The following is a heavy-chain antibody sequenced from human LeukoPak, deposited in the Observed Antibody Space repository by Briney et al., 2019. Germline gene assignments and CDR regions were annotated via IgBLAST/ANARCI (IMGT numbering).Heavy chain of an antibody. CDR1: GYAFTSYD. V-gene: IGHV1-8*01. J-gene: IGHJ4*02. Sequence: ASVKVSCKASGYAFTSYDINWVRQATGQGLEWMGWMNPNSGNTGYAQKFQGRVTMTRNTSISTAYMELSSLRSEDTAVYYCARGGYSSSWYYFDYWGQGTLVTVSS. CDR2: MNPNSGNT. CDR3: ARGGYSSSWYYFDY. D-gene: IGHD6-13*01.